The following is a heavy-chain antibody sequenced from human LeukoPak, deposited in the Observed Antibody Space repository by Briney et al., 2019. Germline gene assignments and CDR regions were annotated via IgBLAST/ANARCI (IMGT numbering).Heavy chain of an antibody. D-gene: IGHD4-17*01. V-gene: IGHV1-69*13. CDR2: IIPIFGTA. CDR3: ARDLKYDYGDRLGYYGMDV. Sequence: SVKVSCKASGGTFSSYAISWVRQAPGQGLEWMGGIIPIFGTANYAQKFQGRVTTTADESTSTAYMELSSLRSEDTAVYYCARDLKYDYGDRLGYYGMDVWGQGTTVTVSS. J-gene: IGHJ6*02. CDR1: GGTFSSYA.